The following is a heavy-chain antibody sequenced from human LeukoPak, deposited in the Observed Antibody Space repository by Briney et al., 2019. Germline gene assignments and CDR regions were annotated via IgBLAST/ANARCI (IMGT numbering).Heavy chain of an antibody. CDR1: GYTFTGYY. D-gene: IGHD4-23*01. V-gene: IGHV1-2*02. CDR2: INPNSGGT. J-gene: IGHJ4*02. CDR3: ARDRLRWPKIDY. Sequence: ASVKVSCKASGYTFTGYYMHWVRQAPGQGLEWMGWINPNSGGTNYAQKFQGRVTMTRDTSISTVYMELSRLRSDDTAVYYCARDRLRWPKIDYWGQGTLVTVSS.